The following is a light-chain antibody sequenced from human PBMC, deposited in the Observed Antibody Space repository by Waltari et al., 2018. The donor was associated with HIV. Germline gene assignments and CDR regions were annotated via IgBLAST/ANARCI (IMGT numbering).Light chain of an antibody. V-gene: IGLV2-8*01. CDR3: SSYAGGNNLV. Sequence: QSDLTQPPSASGSPGQSVTISCTGTSSDVGGYNFVSWYQQHPGKAPKLMIFEVTQRPSGVPARVSCSKTGNTASLTVSGLQADDEADYYCSSYAGGNNLVFGGGTKLTVL. CDR2: EVT. J-gene: IGLJ2*01. CDR1: SSDVGGYNF.